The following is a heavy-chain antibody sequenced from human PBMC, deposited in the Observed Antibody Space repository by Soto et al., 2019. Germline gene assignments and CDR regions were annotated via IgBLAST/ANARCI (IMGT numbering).Heavy chain of an antibody. V-gene: IGHV3-7*05. Sequence: EVQLVESGGGLVQPGGSLRLSCADSGFTLNAYWVTWVRQGPGKGLEWVANINRDGSEQNYVDSVKGRFTISRDNAKNSLSLQMNSLRGEDSAVYYCVIGRTEYGSAFYDVFDIWGQGTKVTVSS. J-gene: IGHJ3*02. CDR3: VIGRTEYGSAFYDVFDI. CDR1: GFTLNAYW. CDR2: INRDGSEQ. D-gene: IGHD6-19*01.